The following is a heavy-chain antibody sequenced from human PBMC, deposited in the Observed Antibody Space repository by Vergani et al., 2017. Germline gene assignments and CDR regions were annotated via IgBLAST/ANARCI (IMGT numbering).Heavy chain of an antibody. V-gene: IGHV4-39*01. D-gene: IGHD5-18*01. CDR3: ARQFWGGGGYRFDH. CDR2: LFYTGTS. Sequence: QLQLQESAPGLLKPSETLSLTCSVSGTSSSGSSDYWGWIRQPPGKGLVWIGSLFYTGTSYYNPSLESRATNSVDTSKNQFSLKLKSVTAADTAVYYCARQFWGGGGYRFDHWGQGTLVTVSS. CDR1: GTSSSGSSDY. J-gene: IGHJ4*02.